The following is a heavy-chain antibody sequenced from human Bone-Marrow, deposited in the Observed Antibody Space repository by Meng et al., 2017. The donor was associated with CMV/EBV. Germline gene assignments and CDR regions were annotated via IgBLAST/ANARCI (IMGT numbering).Heavy chain of an antibody. V-gene: IGHV4-39*07. CDR1: GGSISSSSYY. J-gene: IGHJ4*02. D-gene: IGHD3-10*01. CDR2: IYYSGST. Sequence: QRRGPGPGHVKPSGTLSPPCTVPGGSISSSSYYWGWIRQPPGKGLEWIGSIYYSGSTYYNPSLKSRVTISVDTSKNQFSLKLSSVTAADTAVYYCAREDYGSGSYCDYWGQGTLVTVSS. CDR3: AREDYGSGSYCDY.